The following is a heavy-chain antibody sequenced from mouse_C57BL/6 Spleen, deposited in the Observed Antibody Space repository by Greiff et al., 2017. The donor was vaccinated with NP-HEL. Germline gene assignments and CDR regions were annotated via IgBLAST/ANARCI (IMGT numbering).Heavy chain of an antibody. D-gene: IGHD1-1*01. CDR2: ISSGSSTI. J-gene: IGHJ2*01. V-gene: IGHV5-17*01. CDR1: GFTFSDYG. CDR3: ARGITTVDFDY. Sequence: EVQLVESGGGLVKPGGSLKLSCAASGFTFSDYGMHWVRQAPEKGLEWVAYISSGSSTIYYADTVKGRFTISRDNAKNTLFLQMTSLRSEDTAMYYCARGITTVDFDYWGQGTTLTVSS.